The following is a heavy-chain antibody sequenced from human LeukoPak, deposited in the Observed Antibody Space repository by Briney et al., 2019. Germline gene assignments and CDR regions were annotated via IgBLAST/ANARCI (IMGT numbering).Heavy chain of an antibody. V-gene: IGHV2-5*02. CDR3: AHRQIQGIMFGGGGFDP. CDR1: GFSLSTSRVG. D-gene: IGHD3-16*01. J-gene: IGHJ5*02. CDR2: IYWDDDK. Sequence: VSGPTLVKPTQTLTLTCTFSGFSLSTSRVGVGWIRQPPGKALEWLALIYWDDDKRYSPSLKSRLTITKDTSKNQVVLIMTNMDPVDTGTYYCAHRQIQGIMFGGGGFDPWGQGTLVTVSS.